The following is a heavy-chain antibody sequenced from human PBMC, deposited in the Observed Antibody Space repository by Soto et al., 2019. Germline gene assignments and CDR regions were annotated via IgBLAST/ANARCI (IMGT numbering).Heavy chain of an antibody. CDR3: VRDQTDSGGYSDS. CDR2: IWNDGSHA. V-gene: IGHV3-33*01. CDR1: GFPFRSYG. J-gene: IGHJ4*02. Sequence: PGGSLRLSCEGSGFPFRSYGIQWVRQAPGKGLEWLGLIWNDGSHAYYAGSVKGRFTISRDNSKNTVFLQVSNLRAEDTAVYFCVRDQTDSGGYSDSWGQGTRVTVSS. D-gene: IGHD2-15*01.